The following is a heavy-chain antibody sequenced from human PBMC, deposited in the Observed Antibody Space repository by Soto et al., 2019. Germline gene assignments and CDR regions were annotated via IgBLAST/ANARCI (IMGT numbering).Heavy chain of an antibody. V-gene: IGHV3-11*01. J-gene: IGHJ4*02. D-gene: IGHD4-17*01. CDR1: GFSFSDYY. CDR3: ARDVDADFRTDFDY. Sequence: GGSLRLSCAASGFSFSDYYIHWIRRAPGKGLEWISYISGNGEIIQYAASARGRFTISRDNAENSVYLEMDSLRAEDTALYYCARDVDADFRTDFDYWGRGTLVTVSS. CDR2: ISGNGEII.